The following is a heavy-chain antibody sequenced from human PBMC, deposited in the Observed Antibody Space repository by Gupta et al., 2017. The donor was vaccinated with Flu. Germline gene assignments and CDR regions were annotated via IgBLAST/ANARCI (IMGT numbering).Heavy chain of an antibody. J-gene: IGHJ4*02. CDR3: ARDLVAAAPLDY. CDR1: GGSFSGYY. CDR2: INHSART. Sequence: QVQLQPWGAGLLKPSETLSLTCAVYGGSFSGYYWSWIRQPPGKGLEWIGEINHSARTNYNPSLKSRVSISVDTPKNQFSLKLRSVTAADTAVYYCARDLVAAAPLDYWGQGTLGTVSS. D-gene: IGHD6-13*01. V-gene: IGHV4-34*01.